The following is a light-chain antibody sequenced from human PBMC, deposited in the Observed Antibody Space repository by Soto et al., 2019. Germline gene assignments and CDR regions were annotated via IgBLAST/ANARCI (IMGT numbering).Light chain of an antibody. CDR2: EVS. CDR1: SSDVGSYNL. CDR3: CSYAGSSALV. Sequence: QSALTQPASLSGSPGQSITISCTGTSSDVGSYNLVSWYQQHPGKAPKLMIYEVSKLPSGVANRFSGSKSGNPASLTISGLQAEDEADYYCCSYAGSSALVFGGGTKLTVL. J-gene: IGLJ2*01. V-gene: IGLV2-23*02.